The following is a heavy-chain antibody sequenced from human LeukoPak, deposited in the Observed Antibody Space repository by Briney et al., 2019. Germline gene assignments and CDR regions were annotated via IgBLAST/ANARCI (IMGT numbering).Heavy chain of an antibody. D-gene: IGHD3-22*01. V-gene: IGHV3-21*01. CDR2: ISSSSSYI. CDR1: GFTFSSYS. CDR3: ARGRYYDSSGNNFDY. Sequence: PGGSLRLSCAASGFTFSSYSVNWVRQAPGKGLEWVSSISSSSSYIYYADSVKDRFTISRDNAKNSLYLQMNSLRAEDTAVYYCARGRYYDSSGNNFDYWGQGTLVTVSS. J-gene: IGHJ4*02.